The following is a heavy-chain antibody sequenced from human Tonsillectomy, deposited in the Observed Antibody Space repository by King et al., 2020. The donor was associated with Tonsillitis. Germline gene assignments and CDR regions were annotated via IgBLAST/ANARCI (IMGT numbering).Heavy chain of an antibody. V-gene: IGHV3-21*01. D-gene: IGHD5-12*01. Sequence: VQLVESGGGLVKPGGSLRLSCAASGFTFSSYSMNWVRQAPGKGLEWVSSISSSSSYIYYADSVKGRFTISRDNAKNSLYLQMNSLRAEDTAVYYCARGAGGVRVATMPHGRDVGGQGTTGTVS. CDR2: ISSSSSYI. CDR1: GFTFSSYS. J-gene: IGHJ6*02. CDR3: ARGAGGVRVATMPHGRDV.